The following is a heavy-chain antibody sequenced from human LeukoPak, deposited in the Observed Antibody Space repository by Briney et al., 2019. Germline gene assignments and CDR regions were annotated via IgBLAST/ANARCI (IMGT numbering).Heavy chain of an antibody. CDR1: GFTFNRRG. V-gene: IGHV3-33*05. Sequence: GGSLRLSCAASGFTFNRRGMHWVRQAPGKGLEWVAVISYDGSNKYYADSVEGRFTISRDNSKNTLYLQMNSLRAEYTAVYYCAKYYNSGWGNAFDIWGQGTMVTVSS. CDR3: AKYYNSGWGNAFDI. D-gene: IGHD6-19*01. J-gene: IGHJ3*02. CDR2: ISYDGSNK.